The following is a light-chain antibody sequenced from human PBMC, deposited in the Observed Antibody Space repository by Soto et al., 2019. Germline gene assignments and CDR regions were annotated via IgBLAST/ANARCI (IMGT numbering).Light chain of an antibody. J-gene: IGKJ5*01. V-gene: IGKV3-15*01. CDR1: QYVGTR. CDR2: DVS. Sequence: EIVLTQSPATLSSSPWETATLSCRASQYVGTRLAWYQHKPGQSPRLLIYDVSIRATGVPARFSGTGSETDFTLTISGLQSEDSAVYFCQQYNNWPFSFGQGTRLEI. CDR3: QQYNNWPFS.